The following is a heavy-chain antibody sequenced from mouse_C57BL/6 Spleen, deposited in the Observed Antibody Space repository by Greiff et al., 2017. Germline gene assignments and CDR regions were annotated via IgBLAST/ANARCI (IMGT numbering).Heavy chain of an antibody. Sequence: QVQLQQSGPELVKPGASVKISCKASGYAFSSSWMNWVKQRPGKGLEWIGRIYPGDGDTNYNGKFKGKATLTADKSSSTAYMQLSSLTSEDSAVYFCARSRDYDGDYYAMDYWGQGTSVTVSS. D-gene: IGHD2-4*01. CDR3: ARSRDYDGDYYAMDY. CDR2: IYPGDGDT. V-gene: IGHV1-82*01. J-gene: IGHJ4*01. CDR1: GYAFSSSW.